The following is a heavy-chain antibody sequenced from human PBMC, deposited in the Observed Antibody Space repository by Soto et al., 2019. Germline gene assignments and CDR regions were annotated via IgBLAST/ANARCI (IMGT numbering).Heavy chain of an antibody. D-gene: IGHD2-15*01. CDR2: IWYDGSNK. V-gene: IGHV3-33*01. Sequence: QVQLVESGGGVVQPGRSLRLSCAASGFTFSSYGMHWVRQAPGKGLEWVAVIWYDGSNKYYADSVKGRFTISRDNSKDTLYLQMNSLRAADTAVYYCARDPEGYCSGGSCRPFWFDPGGQGTLVTVSS. J-gene: IGHJ5*02. CDR1: GFTFSSYG. CDR3: ARDPEGYCSGGSCRPFWFDP.